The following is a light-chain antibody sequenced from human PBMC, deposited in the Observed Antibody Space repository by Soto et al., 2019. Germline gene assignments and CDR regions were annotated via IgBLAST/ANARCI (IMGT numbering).Light chain of an antibody. CDR2: GAS. CDR1: QSISNN. V-gene: IGKV3-15*01. CDR3: QQYNNWPQK. Sequence: AGEIATVPCRARQSISNNLAWYQQKLGQAPRLLIYGASTRATGIPARFSGSGSGTEFTLTISSLQSEDFAVYYCQQYNNWPQKFGQGTKVDIK. J-gene: IGKJ1*01.